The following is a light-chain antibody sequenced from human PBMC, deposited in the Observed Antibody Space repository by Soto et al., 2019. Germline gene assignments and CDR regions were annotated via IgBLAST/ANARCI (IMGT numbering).Light chain of an antibody. Sequence: QSVLTQPPSVSGAPGQRFTISCTGRNSNIGAGYDVNWYQQLPGLVPKLLIYGSSSRALGVPDRFSGSKSDTSASLAITGLQAEDEAHYYCHCYDSCLTVVLFGGGTKMTVL. V-gene: IGLV1-40*01. CDR3: HCYDSCLTVVL. CDR2: GSS. CDR1: NSNIGAGYD. J-gene: IGLJ2*01.